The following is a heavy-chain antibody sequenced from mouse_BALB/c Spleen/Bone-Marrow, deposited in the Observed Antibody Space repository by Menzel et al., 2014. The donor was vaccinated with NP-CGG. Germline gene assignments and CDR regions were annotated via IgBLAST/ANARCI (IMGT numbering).Heavy chain of an antibody. CDR3: AALTGALDY. D-gene: IGHD4-1*01. CDR1: GFNIKDTY. V-gene: IGHV14-3*02. CDR2: IDPANGYT. Sequence: VQLQQSGAELVKPGASVKLSCTASGFNIKDTYMNWVKQRAEQGLEWIGRIDPANGYTEYDPKFQGKATIIADTSSYSAYLHLGSLTSEDVAVYYCAALTGALDYWAQGTTLTVSS. J-gene: IGHJ2*01.